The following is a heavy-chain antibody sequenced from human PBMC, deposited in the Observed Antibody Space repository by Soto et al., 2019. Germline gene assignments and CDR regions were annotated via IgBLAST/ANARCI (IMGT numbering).Heavy chain of an antibody. D-gene: IGHD2-21*02. J-gene: IGHJ4*02. CDR1: GDTFTEYY. V-gene: IGHV1-46*01. Sequence: QVQLMQSGAEVKKPGASVKVSCKASGDTFTEYYIHWVRQAPGQGLEWMGTVNPSGGHTTYAQHIRGRVTMNRDTATSTLYMELTSLKSEDTAVYYCARGGHVVVVTAALDYWGQGTLVTVSS. CDR3: ARGGHVVVVTAALDY. CDR2: VNPSGGHT.